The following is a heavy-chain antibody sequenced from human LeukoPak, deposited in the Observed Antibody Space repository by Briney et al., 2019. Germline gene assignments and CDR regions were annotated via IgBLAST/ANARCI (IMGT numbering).Heavy chain of an antibody. Sequence: GGSLRLSCAASGFTFSNYWMSWVRQAPGKGLEWLANIKQDGTLKYYVDSVEGRFTISRDNAKNSLYLQMNSLRVEDTAVYYCARAPYYYDSTGYYWGQGTLVTVSS. CDR2: IKQDGTLK. D-gene: IGHD3-22*01. V-gene: IGHV3-7*01. J-gene: IGHJ4*02. CDR3: ARAPYYYDSTGYY. CDR1: GFTFSNYW.